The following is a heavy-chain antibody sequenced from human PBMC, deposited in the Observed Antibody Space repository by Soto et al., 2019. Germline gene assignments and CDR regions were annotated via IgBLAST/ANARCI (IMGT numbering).Heavy chain of an antibody. CDR3: AMTTVTASYYYMDG. Sequence: QVQLVQSGAEVKQPGASVKVSCKASGYTFTNYGFTWVRQAPGQGLEWLGWISTYNGNTKYAQKVQGRLTMTTDTSTSTANMELTSLRSDDTDLYYCAMTTVTASYYYMDGWGKGSTVTVSS. CDR1: GYTFTNYG. J-gene: IGHJ6*03. V-gene: IGHV1-18*01. CDR2: ISTYNGNT. D-gene: IGHD4-17*01.